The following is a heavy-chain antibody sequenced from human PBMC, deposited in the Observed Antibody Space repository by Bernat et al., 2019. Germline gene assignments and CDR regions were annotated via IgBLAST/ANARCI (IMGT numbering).Heavy chain of an antibody. J-gene: IGHJ1*01. V-gene: IGHV4-39*01. CDR1: GDSISSSGYY. CDR3: ARHYFDLVVPVRFQY. Sequence: QLQLQESGPGLVKPWETLSLTCTVSGDSISSSGYYWGWIRQPPRKGLEWVATIFRSGSTFYNPSLKSRATISVDTSKNQFSLRLRSVTAADTAVYYCARHYFDLVVPVRFQYWGQGTLVSVS. D-gene: IGHD3-22*01. CDR2: IFRSGST.